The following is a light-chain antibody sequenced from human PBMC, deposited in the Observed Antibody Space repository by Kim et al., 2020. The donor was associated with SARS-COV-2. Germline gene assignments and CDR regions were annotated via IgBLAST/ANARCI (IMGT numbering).Light chain of an antibody. J-gene: IGLJ3*02. V-gene: IGLV10-54*01. CDR2: ANN. Sequence: QAGLTRPPSVSKDLRQTATLTCTGNSNNVGNQGAAWLQQHQGHPPKLLSYANNNRPSGISEEFSPSRSGNTASLTITGLQSDDEADYYCLAWDISLSGWVFGGGTQLTVL. CDR3: LAWDISLSGWV. CDR1: SNNVGNQG.